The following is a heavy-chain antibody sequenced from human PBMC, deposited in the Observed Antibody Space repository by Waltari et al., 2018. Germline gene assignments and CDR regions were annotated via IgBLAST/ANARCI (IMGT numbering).Heavy chain of an antibody. V-gene: IGHV3-30*02. J-gene: IGHJ4*02. CDR3: AKVTIFGVAFDY. D-gene: IGHD3-3*01. CDR2: IRYDGRNK. Sequence: QVQLVESGGGVVQPGGSLRLSCAASGFTFSSYGMHWVLAAPGTGLEWGAFIRYDGRNKYYADAVKDRFTISRDNSKNTLYLQMNSMRAEDTAVYYCAKVTIFGVAFDYWGQGTLVTVSS. CDR1: GFTFSSYG.